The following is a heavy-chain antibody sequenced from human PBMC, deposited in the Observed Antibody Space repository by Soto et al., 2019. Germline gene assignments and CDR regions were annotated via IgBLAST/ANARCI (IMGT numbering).Heavy chain of an antibody. CDR2: TYYRSKWYN. CDR1: GDSVSSNSAA. J-gene: IGHJ6*02. V-gene: IGHV6-1*01. D-gene: IGHD3-10*01. CDR3: AREGWFGELLSFDYYGMDV. Sequence: SQTLSLTCAISGDSVSSNSAALNWIRQSPSRGLEWLGRTYYRSKWYNDYAVSVKSRITINPDTSKNQFSLQLNSVTPEDTAVYYCAREGWFGELLSFDYYGMDVWGQGTTVTVSS.